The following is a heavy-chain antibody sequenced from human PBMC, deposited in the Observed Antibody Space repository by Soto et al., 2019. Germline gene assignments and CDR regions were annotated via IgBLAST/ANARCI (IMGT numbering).Heavy chain of an antibody. V-gene: IGHV1-46*01. CDR3: ARPHPTYNWFDP. CDR2: INPSGGST. Sequence: ATVKVSCKASGYTFTSYYMHWVRQAPGQGLEWMGIINPSGGSTSYAQKFQGRVTMTRDTSTSTVYMELSSLRSEDTAVDYCARPHPTYNWFDPWGQGTLVTVSS. J-gene: IGHJ5*02. CDR1: GYTFTSYY.